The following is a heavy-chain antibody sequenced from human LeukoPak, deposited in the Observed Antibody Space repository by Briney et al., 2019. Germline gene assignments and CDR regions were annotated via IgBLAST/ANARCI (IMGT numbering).Heavy chain of an antibody. D-gene: IGHD3-22*01. CDR2: INPNSGGT. V-gene: IGHV1-2*02. CDR1: GYTFTGYY. CDR3: ARANYYYDSSGYSDYFDY. J-gene: IGHJ4*02. Sequence: GASVKVSCKASGYTFTGYYMHWVRQAPGQGLEWMGWINPNSGGTNYAQRFQGRVTMTRDTSISTAYMELSRLRSDDTAVYYCARANYYYDSSGYSDYFDYWGQGTLVTVSS.